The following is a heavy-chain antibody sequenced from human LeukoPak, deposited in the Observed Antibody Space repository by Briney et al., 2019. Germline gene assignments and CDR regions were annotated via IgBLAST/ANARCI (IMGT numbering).Heavy chain of an antibody. D-gene: IGHD2-2*01. V-gene: IGHV3-74*03. J-gene: IGHJ6*03. Sequence: GGSLRLSCAASGFTFSSYWMHWVRQAPGKGLVWVSRINDDGSKTTYADSVKGRFTISRDNAKNTLYLQMNSLRAGDTAVYYCAAPGCSSACYYYMDVWGKGTTVTVSS. CDR1: GFTFSSYW. CDR3: AAPGCSSACYYYMDV. CDR2: INDDGSKT.